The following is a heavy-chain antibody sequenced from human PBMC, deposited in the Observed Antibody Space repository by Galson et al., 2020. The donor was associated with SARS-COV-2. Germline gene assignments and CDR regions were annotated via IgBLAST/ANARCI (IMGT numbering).Heavy chain of an antibody. CDR2: ISWNSGSI. CDR1: GFTFDDYA. CDR3: AKLDGSGSYYSIDY. V-gene: IGHV3-9*01. D-gene: IGHD3-10*01. J-gene: IGHJ4*02. Sequence: GGSLRLSCAASGFTFDDYAMHWVRQAPGKGLEWVSGISWNSGSIGYADSVKGRFTISRDNAKNSLYLQMNSLRAEDTALYYCAKLDGSGSYYSIDYWGQGTLVTVSS.